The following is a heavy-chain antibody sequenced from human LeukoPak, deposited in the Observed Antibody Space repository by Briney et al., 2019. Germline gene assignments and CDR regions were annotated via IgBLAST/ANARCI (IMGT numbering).Heavy chain of an antibody. V-gene: IGHV3-15*04. J-gene: IGHJ4*02. CDR3: TTGIRGD. CDR1: GFTFSSYT. Sequence: GGSLRLSCAASGFTFSSYTMNWVRQAPGKGLEWVGRIASKTDGGTTDYAAPVKGRFTISRDDSKNTLFLQMNSLKTEDTAVYYCTTGIRGDCGQGTLVTVSS. CDR2: IASKTDGGTT.